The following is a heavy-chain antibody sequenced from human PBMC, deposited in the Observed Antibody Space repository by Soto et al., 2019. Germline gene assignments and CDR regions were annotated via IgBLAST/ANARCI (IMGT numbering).Heavy chain of an antibody. J-gene: IGHJ2*01. CDR1: GFSLSTSGMC. CDR2: IDWDDDK. CDR3: ARIQAAAGPLYFDL. Sequence: SGPTLVNPTQTLTLTCTFSGFSLSTSGMCVSWIRQPPGKALEWLALIDWDDDKYYSTSLKTRLTISKDTSKNQVVLTMTNMDPVDTATYYCARIQAAAGPLYFDLWGRGTLVTVSS. V-gene: IGHV2-70*01. D-gene: IGHD6-13*01.